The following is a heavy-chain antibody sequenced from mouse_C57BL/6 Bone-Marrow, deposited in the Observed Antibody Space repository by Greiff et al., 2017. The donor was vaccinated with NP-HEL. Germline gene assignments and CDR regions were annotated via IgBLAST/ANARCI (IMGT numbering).Heavy chain of an antibody. CDR2: IYPRSGNT. CDR3: ARRNYGRSYDY. J-gene: IGHJ2*01. CDR1: GYTFTSYG. D-gene: IGHD1-1*01. Sequence: VQLQQSGAELARPGASVKLSCKASGYTFTSYGISWVKQRTGQGLEWIGEIYPRSGNTYYNEKFKGKATLTADKSSSTAYMELRSLTSEDSAVYFCARRNYGRSYDYWGQGTTLTVSA. V-gene: IGHV1-81*01.